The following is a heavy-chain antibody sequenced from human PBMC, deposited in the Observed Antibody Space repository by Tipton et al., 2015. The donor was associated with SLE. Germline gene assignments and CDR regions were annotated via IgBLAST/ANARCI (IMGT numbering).Heavy chain of an antibody. CDR3: ARDWGVTTIQVVEIVFYP. CDR2: INPNSGAS. Sequence: QLVQSGPEVKKPGASVKVSCKASGYTFTDYYMYWVRQAPGQGLEWMGRINPNSGASNYAQNFQGRVTMTRDTSTSTAYMELSSLRSEDTAVYYCARDWGVTTIQVVEIVFYPWGQGTLVTVSS. D-gene: IGHD3-10*01. CDR1: GYTFTDYY. J-gene: IGHJ5*02. V-gene: IGHV1-2*06.